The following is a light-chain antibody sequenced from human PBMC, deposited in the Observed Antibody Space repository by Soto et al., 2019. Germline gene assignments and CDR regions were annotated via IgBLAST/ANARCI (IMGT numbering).Light chain of an antibody. CDR2: SSN. V-gene: IGLV1-44*01. CDR3: ATWDDSLNGHV. CDR1: SSNIGRNT. Sequence: QSVLTQPPSASGTPGQRVSISCSGSSSNIGRNTVNWYQQLPGTAPKLLIYSSNQRPSGVPDRFSGSKSGTSASLVISGLQSEDEADYYCATWDDSLNGHVFGTGTKLTVL. J-gene: IGLJ1*01.